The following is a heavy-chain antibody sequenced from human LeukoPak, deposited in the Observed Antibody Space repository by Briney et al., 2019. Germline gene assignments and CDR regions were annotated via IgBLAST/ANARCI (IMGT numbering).Heavy chain of an antibody. V-gene: IGHV1-8*02. CDR2: MNPNSGNT. Sequence: ASVKVSCKASGYTFTSYGISWVRQATGQGLEWMGWMNPNSGNTGYAQKFQGRVTMTRNTSISTAYMELSSLRSEDTAVYYCARKPGRGRFLEWWVGLDMDVWGKGTTVTVSS. D-gene: IGHD3-3*01. CDR3: ARKPGRGRFLEWWVGLDMDV. J-gene: IGHJ6*03. CDR1: GYTFTSYG.